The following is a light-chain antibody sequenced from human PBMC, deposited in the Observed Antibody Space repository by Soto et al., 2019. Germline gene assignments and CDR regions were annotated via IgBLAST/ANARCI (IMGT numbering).Light chain of an antibody. J-gene: IGLJ1*01. CDR2: EGS. Sequence: ALTQPASLSGSPGQSITISCTGTSSDVGSYNLVSWYQQHPGKAPKLMIYEGSKRPSGVSNRFSGSKSGNTASLTISGLQAEDEAVYYCCSYAGSSTFLYVFGTGTKVTVL. CDR1: SSDVGSYNL. V-gene: IGLV2-23*03. CDR3: CSYAGSSTFLYV.